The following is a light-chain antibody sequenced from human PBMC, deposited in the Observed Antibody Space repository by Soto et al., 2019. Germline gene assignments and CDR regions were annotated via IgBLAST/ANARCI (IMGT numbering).Light chain of an antibody. V-gene: IGKV3-11*01. CDR1: QSVSSY. CDR3: QQRSNWPPIT. CDR2: VAS. J-gene: IGKJ4*01. Sequence: EIVLTQSPATLSLSPGERATLSCRASQSVSSYLAWYQQNPGQAPRLLIYVASNRATGIPARFSGSGSGTAFTITISSLEPEDFAVYYCQQRSNWPPITFGRGTKVEIK.